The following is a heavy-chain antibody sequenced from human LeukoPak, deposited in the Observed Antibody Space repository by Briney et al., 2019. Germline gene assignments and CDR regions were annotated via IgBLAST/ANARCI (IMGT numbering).Heavy chain of an antibody. Sequence: GGSLRLSCAASGFTFSSYSMNWLRQAPGKRLECVSYICSCSSTIYYAHSVKGRFTISRDNAENSLYLQMNSQRDEHTAVYYCARGPPTYYNDSSGRGDYWGQGTLVTVSS. CDR1: GFTFSSYS. CDR3: ARGPPTYYNDSSGRGDY. CDR2: ICSCSSTI. J-gene: IGHJ4*02. V-gene: IGHV3-48*02. D-gene: IGHD3-22*01.